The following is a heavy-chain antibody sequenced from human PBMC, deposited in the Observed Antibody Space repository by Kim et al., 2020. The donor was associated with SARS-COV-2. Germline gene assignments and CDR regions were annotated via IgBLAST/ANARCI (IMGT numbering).Heavy chain of an antibody. CDR3: ARSRSYSTSWFFYF. V-gene: IGHV3-30-3*01. CDR1: GFTGFTFSAYA. Sequence: GGSLRLSCAASGFTGFTFSAYAMHWVRQAPGKGLEWVTLISYDGGNKYYADSVRDRFTISRDNSKNTVYLQMNSLRTEDTAVYYCARSRSYSTSWFFYFWGQGTLVTVSS. J-gene: IGHJ4*02. CDR2: ISYDGGNK. D-gene: IGHD6-13*01.